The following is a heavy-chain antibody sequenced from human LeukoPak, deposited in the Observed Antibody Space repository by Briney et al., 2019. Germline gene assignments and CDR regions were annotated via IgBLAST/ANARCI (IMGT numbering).Heavy chain of an antibody. D-gene: IGHD3-9*01. V-gene: IGHV3-23*01. J-gene: IGHJ4*02. CDR1: GFTFSTYA. Sequence: GGSLRLSCAASGFTFSTYAMNWVRQTPGKGLDWVSGILGNAGRTYYADSVKGRFTISRDNSKNTLYLQMNSLRVEDTAKYYCAKDYTPYGLYDIDYWGQGTQVTVSS. CDR2: ILGNAGRT. CDR3: AKDYTPYGLYDIDY.